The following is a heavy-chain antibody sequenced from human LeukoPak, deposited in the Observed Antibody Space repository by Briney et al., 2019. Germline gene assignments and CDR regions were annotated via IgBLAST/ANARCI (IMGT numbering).Heavy chain of an antibody. Sequence: PSETLSLTCAVYGGSFSGYYWSWIRQPPGKGLEWIGEINHSGRTKYNPSLKSGDTISVETYKNKFSLKLSSVTAADTAVYYCARGRKYYYDSSGYYHYYYYYYMDVWGKGTTVTVSS. CDR1: GGSFSGYY. D-gene: IGHD3-22*01. CDR2: INHSGRT. V-gene: IGHV4-34*01. J-gene: IGHJ6*03. CDR3: ARGRKYYYDSSGYYHYYYYYYMDV.